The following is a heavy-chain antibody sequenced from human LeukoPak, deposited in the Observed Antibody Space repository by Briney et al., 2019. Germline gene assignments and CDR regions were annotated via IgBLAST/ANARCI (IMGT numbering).Heavy chain of an antibody. CDR3: AREARITYYDILTGLDY. CDR2: ISSSSSYI. Sequence: WVRQAPGKGLEWVSSISSSSSYIYYADSVKGRFTISRDNAKNSLYLQMNSLRAEDTAVYYCAREARITYYDILTGLDYWGQGTLVTVSS. D-gene: IGHD3-9*01. J-gene: IGHJ4*02. V-gene: IGHV3-21*01.